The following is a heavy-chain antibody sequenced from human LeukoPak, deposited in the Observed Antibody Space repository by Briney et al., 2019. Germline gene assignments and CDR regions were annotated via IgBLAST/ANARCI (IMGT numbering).Heavy chain of an antibody. Sequence: SETLSLTCAVYDGSFSGYYWSWIRQPPGKGLEWIGEINHSGSTNYNPSLKSRVTISVDTSKNQFSLKLSSVTAADTAVYYCARGGVVATIVYYFDYWGQGTLVTVSS. D-gene: IGHD5-12*01. CDR3: ARGGVVATIVYYFDY. CDR2: INHSGST. CDR1: DGSFSGYY. V-gene: IGHV4-34*01. J-gene: IGHJ4*02.